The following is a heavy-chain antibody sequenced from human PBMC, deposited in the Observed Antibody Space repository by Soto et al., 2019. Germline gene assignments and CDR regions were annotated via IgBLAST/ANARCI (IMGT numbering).Heavy chain of an antibody. CDR2: ISGSGGNT. D-gene: IGHD4-17*01. Sequence: EVQLLESGGGLLQPGGSLRLSCAASGFTFSSYAMSWVRQAPGKGLEWVSAISGSGGNTYYADSVKGRFTISRDNSKNTLYLQRNSLRAEDTAVYYCAIKCCYGDSLGYFQHWGQGTLVTVSS. V-gene: IGHV3-23*01. J-gene: IGHJ1*01. CDR1: GFTFSSYA. CDR3: AIKCCYGDSLGYFQH.